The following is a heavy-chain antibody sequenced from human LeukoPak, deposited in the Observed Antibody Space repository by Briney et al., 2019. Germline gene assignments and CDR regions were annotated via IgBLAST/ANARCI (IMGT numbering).Heavy chain of an antibody. CDR1: GFTFSSYS. CDR3: AKDRSSSWYWDY. CDR2: ISGSGGST. Sequence: GGSLRLSCAASGFTFSSYSMNWVRQAPGKGLEWVSAISGSGGSTYYADSVKGRFTISRDNSKNTLYLQMNSLRAEDTAVYYCAKDRSSSWYWDYWGQGTLVTVSS. J-gene: IGHJ4*02. V-gene: IGHV3-23*01. D-gene: IGHD6-13*01.